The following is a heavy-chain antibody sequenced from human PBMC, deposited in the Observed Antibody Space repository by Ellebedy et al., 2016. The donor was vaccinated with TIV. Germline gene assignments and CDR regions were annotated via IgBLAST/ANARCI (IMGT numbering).Heavy chain of an antibody. CDR2: ISAYSGDT. Sequence: AASVKVSCKASGFTFSSYGISWVRQAPGQGLEWMGWISAYSGDTSYAPKLQGRVTMTTDTSTSTAYMELRSLRSDDTAIYYCAREIYGDYWGQGTLVTVSS. CDR3: AREIYGDY. J-gene: IGHJ4*02. CDR1: GFTFSSYG. D-gene: IGHD2/OR15-2a*01. V-gene: IGHV1-18*04.